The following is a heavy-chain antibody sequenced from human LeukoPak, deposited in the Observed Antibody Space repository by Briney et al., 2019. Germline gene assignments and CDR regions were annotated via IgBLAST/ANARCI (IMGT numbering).Heavy chain of an antibody. CDR1: GGSFSGYY. CDR2: INHSGST. J-gene: IGHJ6*02. CDR3: ARGTIRYYYGSSGYYYSPPNYYGMDV. D-gene: IGHD3-22*01. Sequence: SETLSLTCAVYGGSFSGYYWSWIRQPPGKGLEWIGEINHSGSTNYNPSLKSRVTISVDTSKNQFSLKLSSVTAADTAVYYCARGTIRYYYGSSGYYYSPPNYYGMDVWGQGTTVTVSS. V-gene: IGHV4-34*01.